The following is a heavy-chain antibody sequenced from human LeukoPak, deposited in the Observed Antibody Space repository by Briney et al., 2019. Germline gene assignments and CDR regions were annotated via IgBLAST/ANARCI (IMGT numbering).Heavy chain of an antibody. D-gene: IGHD6-13*01. CDR3: AKIIEQQLATTDDY. CDR1: GFAFSSYG. J-gene: IGHJ4*02. Sequence: GGSLRLSCAASGFAFSSYGMHWVRQAPGKGLEWVAFIRYDGSNKYYADSVKGRFTISRDNSKNTLYLQMNSLRAEDTAVYYCAKIIEQQLATTDDYWGQGTLVTVSS. CDR2: IRYDGSNK. V-gene: IGHV3-30*02.